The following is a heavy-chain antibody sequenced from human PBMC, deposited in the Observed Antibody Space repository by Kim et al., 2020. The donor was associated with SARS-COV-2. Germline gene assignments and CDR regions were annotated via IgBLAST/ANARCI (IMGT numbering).Heavy chain of an antibody. CDR3: ARGPVGTPTSPFWY. Sequence: ASVKVSCKASGYAFTSYGITWVRQAPGQGLEWMGWISADNGNTNHAQNIQGRVTMSTDTSTSTAYMELRSLRSDDTAVYYCARGPVGTPTSPFWYWGQGSLVTVSS. CDR1: GYAFTSYG. D-gene: IGHD3-3*01. CDR2: ISADNGNT. J-gene: IGHJ4*02. V-gene: IGHV1-18*01.